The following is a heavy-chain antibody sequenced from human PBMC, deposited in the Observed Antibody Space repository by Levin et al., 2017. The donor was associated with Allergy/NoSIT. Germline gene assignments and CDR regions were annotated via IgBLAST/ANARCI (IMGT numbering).Heavy chain of an antibody. V-gene: IGHV3-30-3*01. CDR2: ISYDGTKK. J-gene: IGHJ4*02. CDR3: ARDRYCGDGTCSGRVGY. D-gene: IGHD2-15*01. Sequence: GGSLRLSCAASRFTFSNYAMHWVRQGPGKGLEWVAVISYDGTKKYYADSVKGRFTISRDNSKSTLYLQMNTLRTEDTAIYYCARDRYCGDGTCSGRVGYWGQGTLVTVSS. CDR1: RFTFSNYA.